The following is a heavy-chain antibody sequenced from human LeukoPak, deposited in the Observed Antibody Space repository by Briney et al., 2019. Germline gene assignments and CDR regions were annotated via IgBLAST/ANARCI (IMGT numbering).Heavy chain of an antibody. Sequence: GGSLRLSCAASGFTLSSYGMSWVRQAPGKGLEWVSAISGSGGSTYYADSVKGRFTISRDNSKNTLYLQMNSLRAEDTAVYYCAKDGAAAGTSDYWGQGTLVTVSS. CDR1: GFTLSSYG. D-gene: IGHD6-13*01. J-gene: IGHJ4*02. CDR3: AKDGAAAGTSDY. V-gene: IGHV3-23*01. CDR2: ISGSGGST.